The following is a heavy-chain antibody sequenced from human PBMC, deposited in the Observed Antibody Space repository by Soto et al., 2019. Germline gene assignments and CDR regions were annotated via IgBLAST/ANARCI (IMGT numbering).Heavy chain of an antibody. CDR3: ARDQDSSGWFDY. CDR1: GGSISSYY. J-gene: IGHJ4*02. CDR2: IYYSGST. D-gene: IGHD6-19*01. Sequence: LSLTCTVSGGSISSYYWSWIRQPPGKGLEWIGYIYYSGSTNYNPSLKSRVTISVDTSKNQFSLKLSSVTAADTAVYYCARDQDSSGWFDYWGQGTLVTVSS. V-gene: IGHV4-59*01.